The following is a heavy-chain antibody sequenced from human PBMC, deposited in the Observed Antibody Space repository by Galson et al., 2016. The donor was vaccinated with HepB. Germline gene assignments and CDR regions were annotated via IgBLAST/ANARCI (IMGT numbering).Heavy chain of an antibody. Sequence: SLRLSCAASGFTFNNYGMHWVRQAPGKGLEWVAVISSDGSNVYHVDSVKGRFTISRDDSKNTLHLQMTNLRVEDTALYYCVADHGGLDCFDFWGRGTMVTVSS. CDR3: VADHGGLDCFDF. CDR1: GFTFNNYG. V-gene: IGHV3-33*08. CDR2: ISSDGSNV. D-gene: IGHD4-23*01. J-gene: IGHJ3*01.